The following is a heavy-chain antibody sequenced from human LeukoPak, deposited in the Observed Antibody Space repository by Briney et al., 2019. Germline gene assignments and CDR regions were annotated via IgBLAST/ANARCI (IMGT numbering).Heavy chain of an antibody. CDR2: IIPIFGTA. CDR1: GGTFSSYA. D-gene: IGHD6-25*01. V-gene: IGHV1-69*06. Sequence: SVKVPCKASGGTFSSYAISWVRQAPGQGLEWMGGIIPIFGTANYAQKFQGRVTITADKSTSTAYMELSSLRSEDTAVYYCAEGDWAATFDYWGQGTLVTVSS. J-gene: IGHJ4*02. CDR3: AEGDWAATFDY.